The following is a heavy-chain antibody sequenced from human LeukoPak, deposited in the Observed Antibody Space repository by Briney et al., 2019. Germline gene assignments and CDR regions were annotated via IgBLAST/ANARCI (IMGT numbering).Heavy chain of an antibody. Sequence: SETLSLTCAVYGGSFSGYYWSWVRQFPGKGLEWIGEISYSGSTNYNPSLKSRVTISIDTSKNQFSLKIRSVTDTNTAVYYCAINDGSGSYYKSDYWGRGTLVTVSS. V-gene: IGHV4-34*01. CDR2: ISYSGST. CDR1: GGSFSGYY. CDR3: AINDGSGSYYKSDY. D-gene: IGHD3-10*01. J-gene: IGHJ4*02.